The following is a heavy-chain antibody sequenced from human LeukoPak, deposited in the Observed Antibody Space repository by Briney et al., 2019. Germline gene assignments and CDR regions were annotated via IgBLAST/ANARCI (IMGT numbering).Heavy chain of an antibody. CDR3: ARDYYDSSGYFFY. Sequence: GGSLRLSCEVSGFIFSSYDMHWVRQAPGKGLEWVSSISSSSSYIYYADSVKGRFTISRDNAKNSLYLQMNSLRAEDTAVYYCARDYYDSSGYFFYWGQGTLVTVSS. CDR1: GFIFSSYD. D-gene: IGHD3-22*01. CDR2: ISSSSSYI. J-gene: IGHJ4*02. V-gene: IGHV3-21*01.